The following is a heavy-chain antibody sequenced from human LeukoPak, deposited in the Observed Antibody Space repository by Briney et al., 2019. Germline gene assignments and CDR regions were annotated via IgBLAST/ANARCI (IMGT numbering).Heavy chain of an antibody. CDR1: GGTFSSYA. CDR3: ARDFRSIVVVPAAHIFDY. Sequence: SVKVSCKASGGTFSSYAISRVRQAPGQGLEWMGGIIPIFGTANYAQKFQGRVTITADESTSTAYMELSSLRSEDTAVYYCARDFRSIVVVPAAHIFDYWGQGTLVTVSS. CDR2: IIPIFGTA. D-gene: IGHD2-2*01. V-gene: IGHV1-69*13. J-gene: IGHJ4*02.